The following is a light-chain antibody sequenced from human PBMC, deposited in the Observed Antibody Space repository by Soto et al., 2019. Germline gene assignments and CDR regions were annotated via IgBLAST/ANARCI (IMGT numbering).Light chain of an antibody. CDR3: QQYNNWPWT. J-gene: IGKJ1*01. Sequence: EIVMTQSPATLSVSPGERATLSCGASQSVATNLAWYQQKPGQAPRLLIYGASTRATGIPARFSGRGSGTDFTLTISSLQSEDFSAYSCQQYNNWPWTFGQGT. CDR2: GAS. V-gene: IGKV3-15*01. CDR1: QSVATN.